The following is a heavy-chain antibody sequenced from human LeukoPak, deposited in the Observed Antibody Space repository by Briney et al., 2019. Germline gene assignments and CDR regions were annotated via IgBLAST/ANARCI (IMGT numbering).Heavy chain of an antibody. Sequence: SETLSLTCTVSGDPISSNSNYKWSWIRQPPGKGLEWIGYIYYHGSTNYNPSLKSRVTFSVDTSKNQFSLKLRSVTAADTAVYYCAREYSGFDCWGQGTLVTVSS. CDR1: GDPISSNSNYK. V-gene: IGHV4-61*01. J-gene: IGHJ4*02. CDR3: AREYSGFDC. CDR2: IYYHGST. D-gene: IGHD6-13*01.